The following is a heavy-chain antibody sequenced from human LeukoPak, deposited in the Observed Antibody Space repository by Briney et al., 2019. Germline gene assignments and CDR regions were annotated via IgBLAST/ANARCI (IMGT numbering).Heavy chain of an antibody. D-gene: IGHD2-15*01. CDR2: FGDGGASM. J-gene: IGHJ4*02. CDR3: ASRDPCIGGICYGLDY. V-gene: IGHV3-23*01. CDR1: GFTFGTYG. Sequence: PGGSLRLSCAASGFTFGTYGMHWVRQAPGKGLEWVSGFGDGGASMYSAASVKGRFTISRDNSKNTLYLEMNSLRAEDTAVYYCASRDPCIGGICYGLDYWGQGTLVTVSS.